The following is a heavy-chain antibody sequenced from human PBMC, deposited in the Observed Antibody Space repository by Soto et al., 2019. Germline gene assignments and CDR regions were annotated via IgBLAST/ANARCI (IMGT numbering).Heavy chain of an antibody. CDR2: IYSAGST. CDR1: GLTVSSSY. Sequence: PGGSLRLSCAASGLTVSSSYMSWVRQAPGKGLQWVSVIYSAGSTYYANSVKGRFTISRDISTNMVYLQMSSLTDEDTAVYYCARDRGDIVVVPAAPGGVYFDYWGQGTLVTVSS. V-gene: IGHV3-53*01. J-gene: IGHJ4*02. D-gene: IGHD2-2*01. CDR3: ARDRGDIVVVPAAPGGVYFDY.